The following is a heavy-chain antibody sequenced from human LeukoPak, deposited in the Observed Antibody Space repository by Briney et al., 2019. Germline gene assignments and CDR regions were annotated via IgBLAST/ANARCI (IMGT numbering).Heavy chain of an antibody. J-gene: IGHJ4*02. D-gene: IGHD2-15*01. CDR1: GFTVSSNS. CDR2: IYSDNT. CDR3: ARPGEYCSGGSCYPFQF. Sequence: PGGSLRLSCTVSGFTVSSNSMSWVRQAPGKGLEWVSFIYSDNTHYSDSVKGRFTISRDNAKNSLYLQMNSLRAEDTAVYYCARPGEYCSGGSCYPFQFWGQGTLVTVSS. V-gene: IGHV3-53*01.